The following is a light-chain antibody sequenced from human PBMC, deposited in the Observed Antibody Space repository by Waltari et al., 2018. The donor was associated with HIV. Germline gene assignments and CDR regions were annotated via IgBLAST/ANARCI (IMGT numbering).Light chain of an antibody. Sequence: DIQLTQSPSSLSASLGDKVVITCRASQSISTYVNWYQQKLGRAPNLLIYAASTLQSGVPSRFSGGVSGTDFTLTINGLQVEDFATYYCQQSFSRVTFGPGT. CDR3: QQSFSRVT. V-gene: IGKV1-39*01. J-gene: IGKJ3*01. CDR2: AAS. CDR1: QSISTY.